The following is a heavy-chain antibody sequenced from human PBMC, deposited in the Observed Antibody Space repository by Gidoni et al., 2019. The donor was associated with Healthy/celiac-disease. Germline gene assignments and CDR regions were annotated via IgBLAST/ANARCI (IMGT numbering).Heavy chain of an antibody. Sequence: EVQLVESGGGLVKPGGPLRLSCAASGFTFSSYSMNWVRQAPGKGLEWASSISSSSSYIYYADSVKGRFTISRDNAKNSLYLQMNSLRAEDTAVYYCARGGPSIVGATAFDYWGQGTLVTVSS. J-gene: IGHJ4*02. D-gene: IGHD1-26*01. V-gene: IGHV3-21*01. CDR1: GFTFSSYS. CDR3: ARGGPSIVGATAFDY. CDR2: ISSSSSYI.